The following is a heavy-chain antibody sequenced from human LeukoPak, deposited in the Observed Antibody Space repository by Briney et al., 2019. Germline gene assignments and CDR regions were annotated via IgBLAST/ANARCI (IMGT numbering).Heavy chain of an antibody. Sequence: PSETLSLTCTVSGGSISSYYWSWIRQPPGKGLEWIGYIYYSGSTNYNPSLKSRVTISVDTSKNQFSLKLNSVTAADTAVYYRARAGYGDSDFDYWGQGTLVTVSS. CDR2: IYYSGST. CDR1: GGSISSYY. CDR3: ARAGYGDSDFDY. V-gene: IGHV4-59*08. J-gene: IGHJ4*02. D-gene: IGHD4-17*01.